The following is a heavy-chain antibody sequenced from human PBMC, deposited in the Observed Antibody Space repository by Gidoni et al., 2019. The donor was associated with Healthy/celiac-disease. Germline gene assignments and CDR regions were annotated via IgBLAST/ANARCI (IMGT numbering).Heavy chain of an antibody. J-gene: IGHJ4*02. CDR3: AKDRGWGGSGYGLDY. D-gene: IGHD3-22*01. CDR1: GFTFSRDA. V-gene: IGHV3-23*01. Sequence: EVQLLESGGGLVQPGGSLRLSCAASGFTFSRDAMSWVRQAPGKGLEWVSAISGSGGSTYYADSVKGRFTISRDNSKNTLYLQMNSLRAEDTAVYYCAKDRGWGGSGYGLDYWGQGTLVTVSS. CDR2: ISGSGGST.